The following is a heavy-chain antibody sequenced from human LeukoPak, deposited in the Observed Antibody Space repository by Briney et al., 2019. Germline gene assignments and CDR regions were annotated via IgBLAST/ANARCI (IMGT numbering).Heavy chain of an antibody. J-gene: IGHJ4*02. Sequence: PSETLSLTCTVSGGSISSYYWSWIRQPPGKGLEWIGYIYYSGSTNYNPSLKSRVTISVDTSKNQFSLKLSSATAADTAVYYCARDDYGSGTGFDYWGQGTLVTVSS. D-gene: IGHD3-10*01. CDR2: IYYSGST. CDR1: GGSISSYY. CDR3: ARDDYGSGTGFDY. V-gene: IGHV4-59*01.